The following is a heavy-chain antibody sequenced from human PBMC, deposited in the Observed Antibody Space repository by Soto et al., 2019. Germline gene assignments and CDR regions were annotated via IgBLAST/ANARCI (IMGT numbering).Heavy chain of an antibody. J-gene: IGHJ3*02. D-gene: IGHD3-16*02. CDR2: IYTSGST. CDR3: ARSMITFGGVIAAFDAFDI. Sequence: LSLTCTVSGGSISSYYWSWIRQPAGKGLEWIGRIYTSGSTNYNPSLKSRVTMSVDTSKNQFSLKLSSVTAADTAVYYCARSMITFGGVIAAFDAFDIWGQGTMVTVSS. V-gene: IGHV4-4*07. CDR1: GGSISSYY.